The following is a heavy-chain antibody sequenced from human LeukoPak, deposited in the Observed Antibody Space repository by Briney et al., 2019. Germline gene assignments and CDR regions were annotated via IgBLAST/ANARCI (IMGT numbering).Heavy chain of an antibody. CDR1: GYTFTGYY. CDR2: INPNSGDT. J-gene: IGHJ3*02. Sequence: ASVSLSCTASGYTFTGYYIHWVRQAPAQGLEWVAWINPNSGDTHYAQNFQGRVTMTRDTSISTASMDLSRLRSDDTAVYYCARAPKNDAYDIWGRGIMVTVSS. CDR3: ARAPKNDAYDI. V-gene: IGHV1-2*02.